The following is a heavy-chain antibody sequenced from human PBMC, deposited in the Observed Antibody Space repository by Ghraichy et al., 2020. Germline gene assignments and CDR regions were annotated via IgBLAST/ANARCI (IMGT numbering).Heavy chain of an antibody. V-gene: IGHV3-30*04. D-gene: IGHD2-8*02. Sequence: GGSLRLSCTASGFIFSNFGMQWVRQAPGKGLEWVAGISFNGKYKYHAGSVKGRFTVSRDNSNDIVSLQMNSLRPEDTAVYYCARAFRAESDWWAYFLYWGQGVLVTVSS. J-gene: IGHJ4*02. CDR1: GFIFSNFG. CDR2: ISFNGKYK. CDR3: ARAFRAESDWWAYFLY.